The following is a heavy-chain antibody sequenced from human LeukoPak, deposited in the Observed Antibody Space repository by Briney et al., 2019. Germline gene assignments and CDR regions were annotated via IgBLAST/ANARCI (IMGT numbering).Heavy chain of an antibody. J-gene: IGHJ4*02. CDR3: ATYYDSRGYDFDY. CDR1: GFTVSSNY. V-gene: IGHV3-66*01. CDR2: IYSGGST. D-gene: IGHD3-22*01. Sequence: PGGSLRLSCAASGFTVSSNYMSWVRQAPGKGLEWVSVIYSGGSTYYADSVKGRFTISRDNSKNTLYLQMNSLRAEDTAVYYCATYYDSRGYDFDYWGQGTLVTVSS.